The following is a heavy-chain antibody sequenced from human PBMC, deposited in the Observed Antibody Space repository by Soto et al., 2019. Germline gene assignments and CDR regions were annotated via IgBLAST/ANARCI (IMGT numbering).Heavy chain of an antibody. CDR2: ISYDGSNK. Sequence: QVQLVESGGGVVQPGRSLRLSCAASGFTFSSYGMHWVRQAPGKGLEGVAVISYDGSNKYYADSVKGRFTISRDNSKNTLYLQRNSLRAEDTAVYYCAKDRGWLAERYDYGMDVWGQGTTVTVSS. V-gene: IGHV3-30*18. D-gene: IGHD6-19*01. J-gene: IGHJ6*02. CDR1: GFTFSSYG. CDR3: AKDRGWLAERYDYGMDV.